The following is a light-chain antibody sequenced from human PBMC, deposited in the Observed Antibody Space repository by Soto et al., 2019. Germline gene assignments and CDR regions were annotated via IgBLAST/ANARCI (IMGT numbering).Light chain of an antibody. J-gene: IGKJ1*01. CDR2: GAS. V-gene: IGKV1-6*01. CDR3: LQDHNSPWT. CDR1: QGIGNA. Sequence: AIQMTQSPSSLSASVGDRVTISCRASQGIGNALGWYQQKPGKPPKVLIYGASTSQSGVPSRFSGSGSGTDFTLTISSLQPEDFATYYCLQDHNSPWTFGQGTKVDIK.